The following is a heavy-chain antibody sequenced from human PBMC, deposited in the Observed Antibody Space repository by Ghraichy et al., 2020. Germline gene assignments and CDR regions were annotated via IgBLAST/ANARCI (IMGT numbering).Heavy chain of an antibody. V-gene: IGHV4-34*01. CDR3: ARGKRFGAVAGKLQLDY. J-gene: IGHJ4*02. Sequence: SETLSLTCAVYGGSFSGYYWSWIRQPPGKGLEWIGEINHSGSTNYNPSLKSRVTISVDTSKNQFSLKLSSVTAADTAVYYCARGKRFGAVAGKLQLDYWGQGTLVTVSS. CDR1: GGSFSGYY. CDR2: INHSGST. D-gene: IGHD6-19*01.